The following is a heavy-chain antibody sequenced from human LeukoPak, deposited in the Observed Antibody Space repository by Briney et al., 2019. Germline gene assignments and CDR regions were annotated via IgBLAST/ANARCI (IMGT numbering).Heavy chain of an antibody. CDR2: ISYDGSSK. Sequence: PGGSLRLSCAASGFTFRSSGMNWVRQAPGKGLEWVAVISYDGSSKYYTDSVKGRFTVSRDNSKNTLYLQMNSLRAEDTAVYYCAKAAAASGSYTIDYWGQGTLVTVSS. CDR3: AKAAAASGSYTIDY. V-gene: IGHV3-30*18. CDR1: GFTFRSSG. J-gene: IGHJ4*02. D-gene: IGHD1-26*01.